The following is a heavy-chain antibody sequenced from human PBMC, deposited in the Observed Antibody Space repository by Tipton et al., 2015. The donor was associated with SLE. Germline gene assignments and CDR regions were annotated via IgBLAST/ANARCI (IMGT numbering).Heavy chain of an antibody. V-gene: IGHV4-4*02. CDR3: ARVVTGTWGH. D-gene: IGHD1-7*01. J-gene: IGHJ4*02. Sequence: TLSLTCAVSGGSITSDDWLNWVRQAPGKGLEWIAEISPTGSTNSNPSLKSRVSTSVDTSKNQFSLKLSSVTATDTAVYYCARVVTGTWGHWGQGTLVTVSS. CDR1: GGSITSDDW. CDR2: ISPTGST.